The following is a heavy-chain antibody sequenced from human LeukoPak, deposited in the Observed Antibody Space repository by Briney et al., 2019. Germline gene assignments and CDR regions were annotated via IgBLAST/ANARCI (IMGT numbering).Heavy chain of an antibody. Sequence: GGSLRLSCAASGFTVSGNYMSWVRQAPGKGLEWLSVIHRGGNTYYADSVKGRFTISRDSSKNTVFLQMDSLRAEDTAVYYCARGAQKVRFLEWFRKPLNWFDPWGQGTLVTVSS. V-gene: IGHV3-66*01. D-gene: IGHD3-3*01. CDR2: IHRGGNT. J-gene: IGHJ5*02. CDR1: GFTVSGNY. CDR3: ARGAQKVRFLEWFRKPLNWFDP.